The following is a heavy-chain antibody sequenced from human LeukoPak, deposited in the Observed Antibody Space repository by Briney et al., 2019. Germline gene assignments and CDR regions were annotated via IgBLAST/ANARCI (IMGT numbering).Heavy chain of an antibody. CDR2: ISSSSSYI. V-gene: IGHV3-21*01. CDR1: GFTFSSYW. D-gene: IGHD7-27*01. J-gene: IGHJ3*02. CDR3: ARDTNWGHPDAFDI. Sequence: GGSLRLSCAASGFTFSSYWMTWVRQAPGKGLEWVSSISSSSSYIYYADSVKGRFTISRDNAKNSLYLQMNSLRAEDTAVYYCARDTNWGHPDAFDIWGQGTMVTVSS.